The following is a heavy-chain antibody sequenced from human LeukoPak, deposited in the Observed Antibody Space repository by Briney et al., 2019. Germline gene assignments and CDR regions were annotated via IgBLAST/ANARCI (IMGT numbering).Heavy chain of an antibody. CDR3: ARDQSGHIAGGTDAFEI. Sequence: GGSLRLSCAASGFTFSSYSMSWVRQAPGKGPEWVSYISGRSSIIYYADSVKGRFTISRDNAKNSLYLQMTGLRAEDTAVYYCARDQSGHIAGGTDAFEIWGQGTMVTVSS. CDR1: GFTFSSYS. V-gene: IGHV3-48*04. J-gene: IGHJ3*02. CDR2: ISGRSSII. D-gene: IGHD1-26*01.